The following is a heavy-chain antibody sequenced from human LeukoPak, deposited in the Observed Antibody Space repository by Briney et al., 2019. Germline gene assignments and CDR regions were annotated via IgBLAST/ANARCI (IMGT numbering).Heavy chain of an antibody. J-gene: IGHJ5*01. CDR3: ARYPISSSSWFDY. CDR2: INSGGSST. D-gene: IGHD6-13*01. V-gene: IGHV3-74*01. CDR1: GFTFSSYW. Sequence: GGSLRLSCAASGFTFSSYWMHWVRQAPGKGLVWVSHINSGGSSTSYADSVKGRFTISRDNAKNTLYLQMNSLRAEDTAVYYCARYPISSSSWFDYWGQGTLVTVSS.